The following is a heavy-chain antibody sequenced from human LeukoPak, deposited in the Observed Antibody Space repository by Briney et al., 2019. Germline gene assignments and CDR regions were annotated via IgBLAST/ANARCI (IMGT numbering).Heavy chain of an antibody. CDR1: GFTFSSYA. D-gene: IGHD3-22*01. CDR2: ISGSGGST. V-gene: IGHV3-23*01. J-gene: IGHJ4*02. CDR3: AKTAMIVVVTPFDY. Sequence: PGGSLSLSCAASGFTFSSYAMSWVRQAPGKGLEWVSAISGSGGSTYYAGSVKGRFTISRDNSKNTLYLQMNSLRAEDTAVYYCAKTAMIVVVTPFDYWGQGTLVTVSS.